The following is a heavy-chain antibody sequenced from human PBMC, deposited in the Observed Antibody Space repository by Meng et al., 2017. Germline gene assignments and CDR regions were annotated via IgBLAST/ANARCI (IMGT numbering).Heavy chain of an antibody. Sequence: QVQLVQSGAEVKKPGASVKVSCKASGYTFTSYYMHWVRQAPGQGLEWMGIINPSGGSTSYTQKFQGRVTMTRDTSTSTVYMELSSLRSEDTAVYYCASSSGWGDPVYDYWGQGTLVTVSS. CDR1: GYTFTSYY. CDR3: ASSSGWGDPVYDY. CDR2: INPSGGST. J-gene: IGHJ4*02. V-gene: IGHV1-46*01. D-gene: IGHD2-21*01.